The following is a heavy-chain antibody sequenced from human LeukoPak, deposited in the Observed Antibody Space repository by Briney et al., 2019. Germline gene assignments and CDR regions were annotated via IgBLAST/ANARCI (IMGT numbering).Heavy chain of an antibody. V-gene: IGHV1-2*02. D-gene: IGHD4-11*01. CDR3: ATAVTENY. CDR2: INPNSGGT. CDR1: GYTFTSYY. Sequence: ASVKVSCKASGYTFTSYYMHWVRQAPGQGIEWMGWINPNSGGTNYAQKFQGRVTMTRDTSISTAYMELSRLRLDGAAGYGCATAVTENYWGQGTLVTVSS. J-gene: IGHJ4*02.